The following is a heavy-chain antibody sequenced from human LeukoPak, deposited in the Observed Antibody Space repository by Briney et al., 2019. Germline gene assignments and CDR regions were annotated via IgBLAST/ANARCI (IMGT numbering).Heavy chain of an antibody. Sequence: GGTLRLSCVASGFTLSSYAMSWVRQAPGKGLEWVSVISGSGGTTYYADSVKGRFTISRDNSKNTLYLQMNSLRAEDTAVYYCVRDWGYDSSGYWQKYFDSWGQGTLVTVSS. D-gene: IGHD3-22*01. J-gene: IGHJ4*02. CDR3: VRDWGYDSSGYWQKYFDS. CDR1: GFTLSSYA. V-gene: IGHV3-23*01. CDR2: ISGSGGTT.